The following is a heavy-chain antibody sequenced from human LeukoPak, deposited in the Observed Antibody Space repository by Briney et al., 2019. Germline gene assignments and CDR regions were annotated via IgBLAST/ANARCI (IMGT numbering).Heavy chain of an antibody. Sequence: GGSLRLSCAASGFAFSSYAMSWVRQAPGKGLEWVSRISGGGGTTYYAASVKGRFTISRDNSKNTLYLQINSPRAEDTAVYYCAKDGADYDSDYFDYWGQGTLVTVSS. J-gene: IGHJ4*02. D-gene: IGHD3-3*01. V-gene: IGHV3-23*01. CDR1: GFAFSSYA. CDR3: AKDGADYDSDYFDY. CDR2: ISGGGGTT.